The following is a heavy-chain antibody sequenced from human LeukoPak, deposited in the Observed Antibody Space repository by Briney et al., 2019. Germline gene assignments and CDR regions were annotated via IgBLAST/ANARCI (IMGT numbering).Heavy chain of an antibody. CDR1: GFTFSDYY. V-gene: IGHV3-11*01. J-gene: IGHJ4*02. CDR3: AREVRDIVVVVAATALYYFDY. CDR2: ISSSGSTI. D-gene: IGHD2-15*01. Sequence: GGSLRLSCAASGFTFSDYYMSWIRQAPGKGLEWVSYISSSGSTIYYADSVKGRFTISRDNAKNSLYLQMNSLRAEDTAVYYCAREVRDIVVVVAATALYYFDYWGQGTLVTVSS.